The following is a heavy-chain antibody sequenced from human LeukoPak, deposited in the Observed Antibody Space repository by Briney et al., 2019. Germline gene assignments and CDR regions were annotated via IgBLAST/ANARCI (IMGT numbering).Heavy chain of an antibody. Sequence: GASVKVSCKASGYTFTTYGISWVRQAPGQGLEWMGRISAYNGNTNYAHKLQGRVTMTTDTSSSTAYMELRSLRSDDTAVYYCARSGFDDSSGYYPDYWGQGTLVTVSS. CDR1: GYTFTTYG. D-gene: IGHD3-22*01. CDR2: ISAYNGNT. V-gene: IGHV1-18*01. CDR3: ARSGFDDSSGYYPDY. J-gene: IGHJ4*02.